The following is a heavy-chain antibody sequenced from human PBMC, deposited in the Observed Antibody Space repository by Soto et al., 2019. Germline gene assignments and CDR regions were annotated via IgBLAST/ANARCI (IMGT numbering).Heavy chain of an antibody. J-gene: IGHJ6*03. CDR1: GGTFSSYT. Sequence: QVQLVQSGAEVKKLGSSVKVSCKASGGTFSSYTISWVRQAPGQGLEWMGRIIPILGIANYAQKFQGRVTITADKSTSTAYMELSSLRSEDTAVYYCARGRYCSSTSCPKDYYYYMDVWGKGTTVTVSS. CDR2: IIPILGIA. D-gene: IGHD2-2*01. V-gene: IGHV1-69*02. CDR3: ARGRYCSSTSCPKDYYYYMDV.